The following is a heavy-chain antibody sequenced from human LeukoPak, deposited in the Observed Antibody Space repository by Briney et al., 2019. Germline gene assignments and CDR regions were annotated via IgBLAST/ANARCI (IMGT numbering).Heavy chain of an antibody. CDR2: IIPIFGTA. Sequence: ASVKVSCKASGGTFSSYAISWVRQAPGQGLEWMGGIIPIFGTANYAQKFQGRVTITADESTSTAYMELSSLRSEDTAVYYCARDVGSRGWIQTYYYYYMDVWGKGTTVTVSS. V-gene: IGHV1-69*13. D-gene: IGHD6-19*01. CDR1: GGTFSSYA. CDR3: ARDVGSRGWIQTYYYYYMDV. J-gene: IGHJ6*03.